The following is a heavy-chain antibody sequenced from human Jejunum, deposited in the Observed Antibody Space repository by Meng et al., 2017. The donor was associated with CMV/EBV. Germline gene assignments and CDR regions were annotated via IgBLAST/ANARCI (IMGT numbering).Heavy chain of an antibody. CDR2: IYYSGSA. D-gene: IGHD2-8*02. CDR1: TGSISSSTYY. CDR3: ARDTAGGLY. J-gene: IGHJ4*02. V-gene: IGHV4-39*07. Sequence: LACTVSTGSISSSTYYWNWLRQPPGKGLEWIGSIYYSGSAYYNPSLKGRVALSLDTSKNQFSLTVSSVTAADTAIYYCARDTAGGLYWGQGTLVTVSS.